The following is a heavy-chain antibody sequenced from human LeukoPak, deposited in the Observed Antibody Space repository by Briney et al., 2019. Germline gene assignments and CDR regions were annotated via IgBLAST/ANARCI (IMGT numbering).Heavy chain of an antibody. J-gene: IGHJ4*02. D-gene: IGHD6-19*01. Sequence: PSETLSLTCTVSSGSISTYYWTWIRQPPGKGLEWIGYIYYSGSTNYNPSLKSRVTISIDTSKNQFSLKLSSVTAADTAVYCCAKYSSGWLIDSWGQGTLVTVSS. CDR1: SGSISTYY. CDR3: AKYSSGWLIDS. V-gene: IGHV4-59*01. CDR2: IYYSGST.